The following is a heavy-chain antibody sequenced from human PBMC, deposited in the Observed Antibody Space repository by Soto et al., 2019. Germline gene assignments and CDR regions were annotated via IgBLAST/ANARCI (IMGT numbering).Heavy chain of an antibody. CDR3: AKDGVAVVPAALTDYYYYHIDV. J-gene: IGHJ6*03. V-gene: IGHV3-9*01. CDR1: GFTFDNYA. D-gene: IGHD2-2*01. Sequence: EVQLVESGGGLVQPGRSLRLSCTAAGFTFDNYAMHWVRQAPGKGLEWVSGIRWNSGNRGYADSVKGRFTISRDNAKNSLYLQMSSLRAEDTALYYCAKDGVAVVPAALTDYYYYHIDVWGKGTRVTVSS. CDR2: IRWNSGNR.